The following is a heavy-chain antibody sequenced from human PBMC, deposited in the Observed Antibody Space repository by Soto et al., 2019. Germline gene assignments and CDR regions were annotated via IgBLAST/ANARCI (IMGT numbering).Heavy chain of an antibody. V-gene: IGHV1-18*01. CDR2: ISAYNDKT. D-gene: IGHD1-26*01. CDR1: GYTFTSYG. CDR3: ARFTGISKWTFDS. J-gene: IGHJ4*02. Sequence: QVQLVQSGAEVKKPGASVKVSCRASGYTFTSYGISWVRQAPGQGLEWMGWISAYNDKTTYAQKFQGRLTMTTDTSSNTAYLELRSLRYDATAVNYCARFTGISKWTFDSWGQGTLVTVSS.